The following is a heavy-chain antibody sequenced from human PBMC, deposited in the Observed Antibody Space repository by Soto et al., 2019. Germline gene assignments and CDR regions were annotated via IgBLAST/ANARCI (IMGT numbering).Heavy chain of an antibody. CDR3: AKGAYYGDSSGYYYYFDY. D-gene: IGHD3-22*01. V-gene: IGHV3-43*02. CDR2: ISGDGGST. J-gene: IGHJ4*02. Sequence: GGSLRLSCAASGFTFDDYAMHWVRQAPGKGLEWVSLISGDGGSTYYADSVKGRFTISRDNSKNSLYLQMNSLRTEDTALDYCAKGAYYGDSSGYYYYFDYWGQGTLVTVSS. CDR1: GFTFDDYA.